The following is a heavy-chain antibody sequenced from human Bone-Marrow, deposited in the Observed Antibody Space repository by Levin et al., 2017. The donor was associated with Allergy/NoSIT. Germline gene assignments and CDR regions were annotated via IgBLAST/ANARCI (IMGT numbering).Heavy chain of an antibody. Sequence: GESLKISCAASGFTFSDHYMSWIRQAPGKGLEWLSYISTSGSTKYYADSVKGRFTISRDNAKNSLFLQMNSLRAEDTAVYYCATQPRYCSGGSCYSGDMDVWGQGTTVTVSS. CDR2: ISTSGSTK. CDR1: GFTFSDHY. D-gene: IGHD2-15*01. V-gene: IGHV3-11*01. CDR3: ATQPRYCSGGSCYSGDMDV. J-gene: IGHJ6*02.